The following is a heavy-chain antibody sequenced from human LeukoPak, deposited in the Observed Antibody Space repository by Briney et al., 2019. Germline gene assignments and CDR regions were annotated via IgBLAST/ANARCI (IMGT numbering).Heavy chain of an antibody. D-gene: IGHD1-1*01. J-gene: IGHJ4*02. CDR2: IMPLFGTA. V-gene: IGHV1-69*06. CDR1: GGTFSRND. CDR3: ARELPSPNDHHYFDY. Sequence: SVKVSCKASGGTFSRNDISWVRQAPGQGLEWMGGIMPLFGTARNAQKFQGRVTITADKSTSTAYMELSSLRSEDTAVYYCARELPSPNDHHYFDYWGQGTLVTVSS.